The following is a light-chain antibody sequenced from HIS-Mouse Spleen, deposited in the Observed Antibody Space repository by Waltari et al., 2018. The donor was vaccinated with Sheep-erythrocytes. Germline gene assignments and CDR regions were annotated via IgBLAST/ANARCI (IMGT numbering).Light chain of an antibody. CDR1: SSDVGGYNY. V-gene: IGLV2-8*01. Sequence: QSALTQPPSASGSPGQSVTISCTGTSSDVGGYNYVSWYQQHPGKAPQLMFYEVSKRPSGAPDRFSGSKSGNTASLTVSGLQAEDEADYYCSSYAGSNNWVFGGGTKLTVL. J-gene: IGLJ3*02. CDR3: SSYAGSNNWV. CDR2: EVS.